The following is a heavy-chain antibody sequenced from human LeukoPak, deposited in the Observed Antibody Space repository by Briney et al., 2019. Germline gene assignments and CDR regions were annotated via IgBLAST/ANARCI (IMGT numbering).Heavy chain of an antibody. Sequence: GGSLRLSCAASGFTFSSYAMSWVRQAPGKGLEWVSAISGSGGSTYYADSVKGRFTISRDNSKNTLYLQMSSLRAEDTAVYYCAKAPVDGGYYDSSGYLACYFDYWGQGTLVTVSS. J-gene: IGHJ4*02. CDR3: AKAPVDGGYYDSSGYLACYFDY. V-gene: IGHV3-23*01. CDR1: GFTFSSYA. D-gene: IGHD3-22*01. CDR2: ISGSGGST.